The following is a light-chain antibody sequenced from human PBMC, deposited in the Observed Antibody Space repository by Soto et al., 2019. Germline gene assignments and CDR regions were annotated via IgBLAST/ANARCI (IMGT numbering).Light chain of an antibody. V-gene: IGKV4-1*01. J-gene: IGKJ4*01. CDR1: QSVLYSSKNKNY. Sequence: DLVLTQSPDSLAVSLGERATINCKSSQSVLYSSKNKNYLAWYQQKPGQPPKLLIYWASTRESGVPDRFSGSGSGTDFTLTISSLQAEDVAVYYCQQYYSTPLTFGGGTKVDI. CDR2: WAS. CDR3: QQYYSTPLT.